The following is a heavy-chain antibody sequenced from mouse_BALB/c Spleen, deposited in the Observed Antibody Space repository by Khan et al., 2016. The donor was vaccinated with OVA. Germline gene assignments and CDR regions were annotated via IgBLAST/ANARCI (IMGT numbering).Heavy chain of an antibody. D-gene: IGHD1-1*01. Sequence: EVELVESGGDLVKPGGSLKLSCAASGFTFSTYGMSWVRQTPDMRLEWVATVSTGGGYTYYPDSVKGRFTISRDNAKNTLYLQMSGLKSEDTAIFYCTRLAYYYDSEGFAYWGQGTLVTVSA. CDR2: VSTGGGYT. CDR1: GFTFSTYG. CDR3: TRLAYYYDSEGFAY. J-gene: IGHJ3*01. V-gene: IGHV5-6*02.